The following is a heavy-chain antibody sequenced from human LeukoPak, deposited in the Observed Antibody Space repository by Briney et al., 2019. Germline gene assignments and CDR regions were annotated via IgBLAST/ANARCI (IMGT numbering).Heavy chain of an antibody. D-gene: IGHD3-22*01. J-gene: IGHJ4*02. CDR3: AKASRITMIVVVPPDY. V-gene: IGHV3-23*01. Sequence: GGSLRLSCAASGFTFSSYAMSWVRQAPGKGLEWVSAISGSGGSTYYADSVKGRFTISRDNSRNTLYLQMNSLRAEDTAVYYCAKASRITMIVVVPPDYWGQGTLVTVSS. CDR1: GFTFSSYA. CDR2: ISGSGGST.